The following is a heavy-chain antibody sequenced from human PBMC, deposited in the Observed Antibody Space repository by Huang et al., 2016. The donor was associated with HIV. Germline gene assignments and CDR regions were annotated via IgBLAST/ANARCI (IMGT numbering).Heavy chain of an antibody. V-gene: IGHV1-18*01. CDR1: GYTFTSYG. CDR3: ARDSPLLGVVIVVVPTAPNAFDI. D-gene: IGHD2-2*01. CDR2: ISAYNGGT. J-gene: IGHJ3*02. Sequence: QVQLVQSGVEVKKPGASVKVSCKASGYTFTSYGISWVRQAPGQGIEWMGWISAYNGGTNYAQNVQGRVTMTTDTSTSTAYMELRSLRSDDTAVYYCARDSPLLGVVIVVVPTAPNAFDIWGQGTMVTVSS.